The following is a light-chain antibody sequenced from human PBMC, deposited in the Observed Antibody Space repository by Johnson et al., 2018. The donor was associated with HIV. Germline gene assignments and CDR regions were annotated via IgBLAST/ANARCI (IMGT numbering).Light chain of an antibody. Sequence: QSVLTQPPSVSAAPGQKVTISCSGSGSNIGNTYVSWYQHLPGTAPKLLIYENNKRHSGIPDRLSGSKSATSANLGITGLQPGDEADYYCGMWHSSLGAGGVFETGTKVTVL. CDR2: ENN. V-gene: IGLV1-51*02. J-gene: IGLJ1*01. CDR3: GMWHSSLGAGGV. CDR1: GSNIGNTY.